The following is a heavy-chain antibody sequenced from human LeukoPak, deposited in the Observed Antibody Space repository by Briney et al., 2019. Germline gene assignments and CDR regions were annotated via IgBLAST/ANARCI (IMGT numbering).Heavy chain of an antibody. J-gene: IGHJ4*02. CDR3: ARDKGPRWVLYYFDY. Sequence: ASVKVSCKASGYTFTGYYMHWVRQAPGQGLEWMGWINPNSGGTNYAQKFQGRVTMTRDTSISTAYMELSRLRSDDTAVYYCARDKGPRWVLYYFDYWGQGTLVTVSS. CDR2: INPNSGGT. CDR1: GYTFTGYY. D-gene: IGHD4-23*01. V-gene: IGHV1-2*02.